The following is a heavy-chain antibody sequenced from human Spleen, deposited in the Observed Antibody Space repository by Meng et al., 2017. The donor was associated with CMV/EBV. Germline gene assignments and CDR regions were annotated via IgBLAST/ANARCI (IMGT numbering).Heavy chain of an antibody. V-gene: IGHV3-23*01. CDR1: QFTFSSYA. Sequence: GGSLRLSCATSQFTFSSYAMTWVRQAPGKGLEWVSAISGGGASTYYADSVKGRFTISRDNSKNTLYLQMNSLRAEDTAVYYCAKDRGDGYNYNYYGMDVWGQGTTVTVSS. CDR3: AKDRGDGYNYNYYGMDV. J-gene: IGHJ6*02. CDR2: ISGGGAST. D-gene: IGHD5-24*01.